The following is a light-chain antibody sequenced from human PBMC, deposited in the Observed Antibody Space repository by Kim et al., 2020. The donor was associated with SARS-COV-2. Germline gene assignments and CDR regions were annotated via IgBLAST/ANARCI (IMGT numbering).Light chain of an antibody. CDR2: AAS. Sequence: LSPVDRATLSCRASQRVTSYLAWYQQRPGQAPRLIIYAASTRATGIPDRFSGSGSGADFTLTISRLEPEDFAVYYCQQYGGTPRTFGQGTKVDIK. J-gene: IGKJ1*01. CDR3: QQYGGTPRT. CDR1: QRVTSY. V-gene: IGKV3-20*01.